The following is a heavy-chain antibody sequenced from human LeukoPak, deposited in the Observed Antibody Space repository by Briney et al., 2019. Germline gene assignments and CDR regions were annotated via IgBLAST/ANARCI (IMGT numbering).Heavy chain of an antibody. J-gene: IGHJ4*02. D-gene: IGHD5-24*01. V-gene: IGHV3-69-1*01. Sequence: NSGGSLRLSCAASGFTFSDYGMNWVRQAPGKGLEWVSYIGSSSTIYYADSVKGRFTISRDNAKNSLYLQMNSLRAEDTAVYYCARVHRRDGYNAPYLNDYWGQGTLVTVSS. CDR2: IGSSSTI. CDR3: ARVHRRDGYNAPYLNDY. CDR1: GFTFSDYG.